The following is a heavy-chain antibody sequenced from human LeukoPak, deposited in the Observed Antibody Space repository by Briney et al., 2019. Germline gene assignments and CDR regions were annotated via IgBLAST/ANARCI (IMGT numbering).Heavy chain of an antibody. V-gene: IGHV3-30*02. CDR3: AKDNGSGSYYNYAFDI. CDR1: GFTFSSYG. CDR2: IRYDGSNK. Sequence: GGSLRLSCAASGFTFSSYGVHWVRQAPGKGLEWVAFIRYDGSNKYYADSVKGRFTISRDNSKNTLYLQMNSLRAEDTAVYYCAKDNGSGSYYNYAFDIWGQGTMVTVSS. D-gene: IGHD3-10*01. J-gene: IGHJ3*02.